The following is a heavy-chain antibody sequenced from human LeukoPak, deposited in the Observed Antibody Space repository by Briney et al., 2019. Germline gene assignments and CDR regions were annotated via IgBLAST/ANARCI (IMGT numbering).Heavy chain of an antibody. CDR2: IYSGGST. J-gene: IGHJ4*02. V-gene: IGHV3-66*01. Sequence: GGSLRLSCAASGFTVSSNYMSWVRQAPGKGLEWVSVIYSGGSTYYADPVKGRFTISRDNSKNTLYLQMNSLRAEDTAVYYCARDGDSSGWYAELDYWGQGTLVTVSS. CDR1: GFTVSSNY. D-gene: IGHD6-19*01. CDR3: ARDGDSSGWYAELDY.